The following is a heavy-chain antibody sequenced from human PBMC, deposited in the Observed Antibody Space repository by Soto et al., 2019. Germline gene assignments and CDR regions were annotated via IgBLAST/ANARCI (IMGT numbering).Heavy chain of an antibody. V-gene: IGHV3-33*01. CDR1: GFTFSSYG. J-gene: IGHJ6*03. CDR3: ARDPSSSGYMDV. Sequence: GGSLRLSCAASGFTFSSYGMHWVRQAPGKGLEWVAVIWYDGSNKYYADSVKGRFTISRDNSKNTLYLQMNSLRAEDTAVYYCARDPSSSGYMDVWGKGTTVTVSS. D-gene: IGHD6-13*01. CDR2: IWYDGSNK.